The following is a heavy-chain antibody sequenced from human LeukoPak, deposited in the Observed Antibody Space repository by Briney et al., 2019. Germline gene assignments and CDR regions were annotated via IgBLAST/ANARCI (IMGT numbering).Heavy chain of an antibody. CDR3: ARDRGGDTWFDP. V-gene: IGHV3-48*03. Sequence: GGSLRLSCAASGFTFSSYEMNWVRQAPGKGLEWVSYISSSGSTIYYADSVKGRFTISRDNAKNSLYLQMNSLRAEDTAVYYCARDRGGDTWFDPWGQGTLVTVSS. D-gene: IGHD1-26*01. CDR2: ISSSGSTI. CDR1: GFTFSSYE. J-gene: IGHJ5*02.